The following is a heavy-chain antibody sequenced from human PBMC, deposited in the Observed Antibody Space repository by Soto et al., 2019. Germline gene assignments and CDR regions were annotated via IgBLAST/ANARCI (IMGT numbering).Heavy chain of an antibody. Sequence: GESLKISCKGSGYSFTSYWIGWVRQMPGKGLEWMGIIYPGDSDTRYSPSFQGQVTISADKSISTAYLQWSSLKTSDTAMYYCARHKGARTTVVTPNVCYYYGMDVWGQETTVTAP. J-gene: IGHJ6*02. CDR2: IYPGDSDT. V-gene: IGHV5-51*01. D-gene: IGHD4-17*01. CDR1: GYSFTSYW. CDR3: ARHKGARTTVVTPNVCYYYGMDV.